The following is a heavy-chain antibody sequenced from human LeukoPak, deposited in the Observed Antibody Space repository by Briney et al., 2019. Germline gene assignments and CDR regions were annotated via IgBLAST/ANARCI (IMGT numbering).Heavy chain of an antibody. J-gene: IGHJ4*02. CDR2: IIPIFGTA. D-gene: IGHD6-6*01. V-gene: IGHV1-69*13. CDR3: ATTIAARRGYYFDY. Sequence: SVKVSCKASGGTFSSYAISWVRQAPGQGLEWMGGIIPIFGTANYAQKFQGRVTITADESTSTAYMELRSLRSDDTAVYYCATTIAARRGYYFDYWGQGTLVTVSS. CDR1: GGTFSSYA.